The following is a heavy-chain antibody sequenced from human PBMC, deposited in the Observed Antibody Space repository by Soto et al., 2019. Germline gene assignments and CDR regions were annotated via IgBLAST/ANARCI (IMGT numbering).Heavy chain of an antibody. CDR2: ISGSGIST. Sequence: PGGSLRLSCAASGFTFRSYAMSWVRQAPGKGLEWVSGISGSGISTHYADSVKGRFTVSRDNSKNTQYLQMNSLRAEDTAVYYCAKEVWSGPMDVWGQGTTVTVSS. CDR3: AKEVWSGPMDV. V-gene: IGHV3-23*01. CDR1: GFTFRSYA. J-gene: IGHJ6*02. D-gene: IGHD3-3*01.